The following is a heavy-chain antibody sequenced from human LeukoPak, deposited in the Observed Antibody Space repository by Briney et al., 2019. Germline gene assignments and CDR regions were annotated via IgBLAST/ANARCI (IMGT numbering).Heavy chain of an antibody. CDR1: GDSISSSSYY. CDR2: VYYSTNT. D-gene: IGHD2-2*01. Sequence: SETLSLTCTVSGDSISSSSYYWDWIRQPPGKGLEWIGNVYYSTNTYYNPSLKSRVTLSTDTSKNQFSLILRSVTAADTAVYYCATGVTKPDPIVVVPAAIRVAQAFDNWGQGTLVTVSS. CDR3: ATGVTKPDPIVVVPAAIRVAQAFDN. J-gene: IGHJ4*02. V-gene: IGHV4-39*01.